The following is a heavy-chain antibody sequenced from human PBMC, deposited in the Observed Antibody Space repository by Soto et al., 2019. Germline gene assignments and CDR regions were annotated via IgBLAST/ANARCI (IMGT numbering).Heavy chain of an antibody. CDR1: GFTFSSYG. J-gene: IGHJ4*02. V-gene: IGHV3-30*18. D-gene: IGHD3-22*01. CDR3: AKCLRYDSSGYRDYYFDY. CDR2: ISYDGSNK. Sequence: GGSLRLSCAASGFTFSSYGMHWVRQAPGKGLEWVAVISYDGSNKYYADSVKGRFTISRDNSKNTLYLQMNSLRAEDTAVYYCAKCLRYDSSGYRDYYFDYWGQGTLVIVSS.